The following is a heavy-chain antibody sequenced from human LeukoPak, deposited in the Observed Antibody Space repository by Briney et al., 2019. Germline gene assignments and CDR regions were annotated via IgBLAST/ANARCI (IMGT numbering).Heavy chain of an antibody. CDR3: AKQAKGLPQGFDY. V-gene: IGHV3-23*01. D-gene: IGHD3-16*01. CDR2: ISGSGGST. J-gene: IGHJ4*02. Sequence: GGSLRLSCAASEFTFSNYWMNWVRQAPGKGLEWVSAISGSGGSTYYADSVKGRFTISRDNSKNTLYLQMNSLRAEDTAVYYCAKQAKGLPQGFDYWGQGTLVTVSS. CDR1: EFTFSNYW.